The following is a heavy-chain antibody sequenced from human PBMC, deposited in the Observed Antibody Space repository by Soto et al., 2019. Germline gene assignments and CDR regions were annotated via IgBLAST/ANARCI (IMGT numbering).Heavy chain of an antibody. Sequence: GGSLRLSCSVSGFIVSRYYMNWVRQAPGKGLQWVSLIYSDGGTDYAESVKGRFTISRDNSKNTLYLQMNSLKAEDTAIYYCATRMTAAPYWGQGTLVTVSS. CDR2: IYSDGGT. J-gene: IGHJ4*02. D-gene: IGHD2-21*02. CDR3: ATRMTAAPY. CDR1: GFIVSRYY. V-gene: IGHV3-66*01.